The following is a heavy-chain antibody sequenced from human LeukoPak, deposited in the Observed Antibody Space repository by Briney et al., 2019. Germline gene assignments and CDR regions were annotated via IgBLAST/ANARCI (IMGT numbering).Heavy chain of an antibody. V-gene: IGHV4-34*01. CDR1: GGSITGYY. J-gene: IGHJ4*02. CDR3: ARGNILTRYCFDF. D-gene: IGHD3-9*01. CDR2: IHYTGAT. Sequence: KPSETLSLTCAVYGGSITGYYWSWIRQTPGRGLEWVGEIHYTGATSYNPSLKSRATISTDTSKNQFSLRLSSVTAADTAVYYCARGNILTRYCFDFWGQGALVTVSS.